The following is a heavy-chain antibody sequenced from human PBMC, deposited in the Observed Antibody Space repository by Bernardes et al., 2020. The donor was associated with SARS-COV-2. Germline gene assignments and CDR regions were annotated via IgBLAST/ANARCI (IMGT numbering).Heavy chain of an antibody. J-gene: IGHJ4*02. D-gene: IGHD3-16*01. Sequence: GGSLRLSCAASGFNFNNHGMHWVRQAPGKGLEWVAFISYEGSIRKYVDSVKGRFTISRDSSRNTLYLQMDSLGAEDTAVYFCAKDPRVFLITFGRSMYYFDYWGQGTLVTVSS. CDR1: GFNFNNHG. CDR2: ISYEGSIR. V-gene: IGHV3-30*02. CDR3: AKDPRVFLITFGRSMYYFDY.